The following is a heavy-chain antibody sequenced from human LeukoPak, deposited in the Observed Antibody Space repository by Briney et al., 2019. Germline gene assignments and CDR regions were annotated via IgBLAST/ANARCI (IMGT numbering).Heavy chain of an antibody. CDR2: IYYSGST. D-gene: IGHD6-19*01. Sequence: SETLSLTCTVSGGSIRSSSYYWGWIRQPPGKGLEWIGSIYYSGSTYYNPSLKSRVTISVDTSKNQFSLKLSSVTAADTAVYYCARLIAVAGPDLWGQGTLVTVSS. V-gene: IGHV4-39*01. CDR3: ARLIAVAGPDL. J-gene: IGHJ5*02. CDR1: GGSIRSSSYY.